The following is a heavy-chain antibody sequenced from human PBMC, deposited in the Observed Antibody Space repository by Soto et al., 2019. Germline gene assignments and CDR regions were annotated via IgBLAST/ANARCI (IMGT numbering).Heavy chain of an antibody. CDR2: IYWDDDK. CDR1: GFSLTTSGVG. J-gene: IGHJ4*02. CDR3: AHRVLRTVFGLVTTTAIYFDF. D-gene: IGHD3-3*01. V-gene: IGHV2-5*02. Sequence: QITLNESGPTVVRPTETLTLTCRFSGFSLTTSGVGVGWIRQSPGKAPEWLALIYWDDDKRYSASLKSRLTNHQDTSKNQVVLTVSDLDPTDTATYYCAHRVLRTVFGLVTTTAIYFDFWGQGTPVAVSS.